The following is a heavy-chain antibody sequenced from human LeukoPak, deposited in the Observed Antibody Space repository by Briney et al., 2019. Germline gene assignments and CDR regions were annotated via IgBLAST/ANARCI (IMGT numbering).Heavy chain of an antibody. V-gene: IGHV3-30*18. CDR2: ISYDGTNN. J-gene: IGHJ1*01. CDR1: GFTFSSSA. D-gene: IGHD6-19*01. Sequence: PGGSLRLSCVASGFTFSSSAFHWVRQAPGKGLDWVALISYDGTNNYYADSVKGRFTIYRDNTRGTLYLQMDSLRIDDTAVYYCAKGSYTTGWYNYLDVWGQRALVTVSS. CDR3: AKGSYTTGWYNYLDV.